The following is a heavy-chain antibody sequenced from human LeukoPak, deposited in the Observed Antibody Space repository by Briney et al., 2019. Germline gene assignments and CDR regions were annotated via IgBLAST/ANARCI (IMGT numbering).Heavy chain of an antibody. Sequence: GASVKVSCKTSGYTFTDYYIHWVRQAPGQGLEWMGWINPNSGNTGYAQKFQGRVTMTRNTSISTAYMELSRLRSEDTAVYYCARVPTNFYDILTDYNNWFDPWGQGTLVTVSS. CDR1: GYTFTDYY. J-gene: IGHJ5*02. CDR2: INPNSGNT. V-gene: IGHV1-8*02. CDR3: ARVPTNFYDILTDYNNWFDP. D-gene: IGHD3-9*01.